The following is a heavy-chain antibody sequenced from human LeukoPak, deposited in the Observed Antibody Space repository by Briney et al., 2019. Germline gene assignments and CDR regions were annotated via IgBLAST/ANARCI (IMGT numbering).Heavy chain of an antibody. D-gene: IGHD1-26*01. CDR1: GGTFSSYA. V-gene: IGHV1-69*04. CDR3: ARVDIVGATNAFDI. Sequence: SVKVSCKASGGTFSSYAISWVRQAPGQGLEWMGRIIPILGIANYAQKFQGRVTITADKSTSTAYIDLSSLRSEDTAVYYCARVDIVGATNAFDIWGQGTMVTVSS. CDR2: IIPILGIA. J-gene: IGHJ3*02.